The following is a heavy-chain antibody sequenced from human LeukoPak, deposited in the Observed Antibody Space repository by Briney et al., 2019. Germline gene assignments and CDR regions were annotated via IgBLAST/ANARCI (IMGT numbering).Heavy chain of an antibody. J-gene: IGHJ5*02. CDR1: GGSVRSGTSY. D-gene: IGHD3-22*01. Sequence: SETLSLTCTVSGGSVRSGTSYWTWIRQPPGKGLEWIGYVYYSGGTNYNPSLKSRVTISVDTSRNQFSLKLTSVTAADTAVYYCARGAFDYSDTSLSWFGPWGQGTLVTVSS. CDR2: VYYSGGT. V-gene: IGHV4-61*01. CDR3: ARGAFDYSDTSLSWFGP.